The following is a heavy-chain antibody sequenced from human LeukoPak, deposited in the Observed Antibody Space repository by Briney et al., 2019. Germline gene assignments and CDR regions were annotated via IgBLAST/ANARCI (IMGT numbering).Heavy chain of an antibody. D-gene: IGHD6-6*01. V-gene: IGHV3-7*01. J-gene: IGHJ6*03. CDR1: GFTFSTFW. CDR2: INRDGSEK. Sequence: GGSLGLSCAASGFTFSTFWMYWVRQAPGEGLEWVANINRDGSEKSYVDSVKGRFTISRDDAKNSLYPQMNSLRAEDTAVYYCARRGYSISGYYYYYYMDVWGKGTTVTVSS. CDR3: ARRGYSISGYYYYYYMDV.